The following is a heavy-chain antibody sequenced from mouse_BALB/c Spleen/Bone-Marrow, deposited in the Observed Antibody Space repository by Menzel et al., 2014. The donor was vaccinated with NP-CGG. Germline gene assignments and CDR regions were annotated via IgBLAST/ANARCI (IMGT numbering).Heavy chain of an antibody. CDR1: GFNIKDTY. CDR2: IDPANGNT. CDR3: AYYGYDEGGFAF. Sequence: EVKLMGSGAELVKPGASVKLSCTASGFNIKDTYMHWVKQRPEQGLEWIVGIDPANGNTKYDPKFQGKATITADTSSNTAYLQLSSLTSEDTAVYYCAYYGYDEGGFAFWGQGTLVTVSA. D-gene: IGHD2-14*01. V-gene: IGHV14-3*02. J-gene: IGHJ3*01.